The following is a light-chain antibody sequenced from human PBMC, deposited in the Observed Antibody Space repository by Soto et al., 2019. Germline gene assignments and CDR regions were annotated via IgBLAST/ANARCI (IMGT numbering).Light chain of an antibody. V-gene: IGKV1-5*03. Sequence: DIQMTQSPSTLSASVGDRVTITCRASQSIDRWLAWYQQKPGKAPKLLIYRASSLESGVPSRFSGSGSGTEFNLTISSLQPDAFTTYYCQQYKTYTYTFAQGTNLESK. CDR3: QQYKTYTYT. CDR1: QSIDRW. CDR2: RAS. J-gene: IGKJ2*01.